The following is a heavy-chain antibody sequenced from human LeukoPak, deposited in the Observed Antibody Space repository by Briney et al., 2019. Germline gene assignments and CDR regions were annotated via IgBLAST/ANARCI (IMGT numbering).Heavy chain of an antibody. CDR1: GYTFTAYY. CDR2: INPKNGDT. J-gene: IGHJ6*03. Sequence: ASVKVSCKASGYTFTAYYIRWVRQAPGQGLEWMGRINPKNGDTNYAQKFQDRVTMTRDMSTSTVYMELSSLRSDDTAVYYCARDGSHRRLQYYYYYMDVWGKGTTVTVSS. D-gene: IGHD5-24*01. V-gene: IGHV1-2*06. CDR3: ARDGSHRRLQYYYYYMDV.